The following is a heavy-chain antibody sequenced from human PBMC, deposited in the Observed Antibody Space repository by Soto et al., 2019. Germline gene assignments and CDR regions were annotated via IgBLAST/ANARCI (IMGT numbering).Heavy chain of an antibody. V-gene: IGHV3-30*18. Sequence: QSGGSLRVSCAASGFTFSSYGMHWVRQAPGKGLEWVAVISYDGSNKYYADSVKGRFTISRDNSKNTLYLQMNSLRAEDTAVYYCAKGRSKGVRWSSSGDYYGMDVWGQGTTVTVSS. CDR2: ISYDGSNK. D-gene: IGHD6-13*01. CDR1: GFTFSSYG. CDR3: AKGRSKGVRWSSSGDYYGMDV. J-gene: IGHJ6*02.